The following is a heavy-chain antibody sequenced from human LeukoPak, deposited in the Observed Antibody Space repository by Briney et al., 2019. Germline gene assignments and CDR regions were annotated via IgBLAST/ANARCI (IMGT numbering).Heavy chain of an antibody. J-gene: IGHJ5*02. D-gene: IGHD1-14*01. Sequence: GGSLRLSCAASGFTFTSSAMNWVRQAPGKGLEWVSLISGDGGSTYYADSVKGRFTISRDNSKNSLYLQMNSLRTEDTALYYCAKERYEGWFDPWGQGTLVTVSS. V-gene: IGHV3-43*02. CDR1: GFTFTSSA. CDR3: AKERYEGWFDP. CDR2: ISGDGGST.